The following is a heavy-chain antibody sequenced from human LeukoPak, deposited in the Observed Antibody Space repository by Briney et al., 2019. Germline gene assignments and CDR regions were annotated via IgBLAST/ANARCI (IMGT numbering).Heavy chain of an antibody. V-gene: IGHV3-66*01. CDR2: IYSGGST. CDR3: AKDYDYVWGSFRHIDY. CDR1: GFTVSSNY. J-gene: IGHJ4*02. Sequence: PGGSLRLSCAASGFTVSSNYMSWVRQAPGKGLEWVSVIYSGGSTYYAESVKGRFTISRDNPKNTLYLQMNSLRAEDTAVYYCAKDYDYVWGSFRHIDYWGQGTLVTVSS. D-gene: IGHD3-16*02.